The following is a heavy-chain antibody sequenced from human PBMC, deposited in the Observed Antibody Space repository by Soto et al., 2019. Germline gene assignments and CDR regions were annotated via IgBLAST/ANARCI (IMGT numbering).Heavy chain of an antibody. Sequence: VQVVESGGGLVQPGGSLRLSCAASGFTFNKYPLYWVRQAAGKGVVWVSRINSDGSTFYADSVKGRFTISRDNAKDTLYLQMNSLRVEDTAVYFCVRDNGGYWGQGTLVTVSS. V-gene: IGHV3-74*01. CDR2: INSDGST. D-gene: IGHD2-8*01. CDR1: GFTFNKYP. J-gene: IGHJ4*02. CDR3: VRDNGGY.